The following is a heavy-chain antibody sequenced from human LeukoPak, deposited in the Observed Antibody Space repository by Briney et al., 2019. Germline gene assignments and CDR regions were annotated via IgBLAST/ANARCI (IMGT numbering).Heavy chain of an antibody. V-gene: IGHV1-8*01. CDR1: GYTFTSYD. CDR2: MNPNSGNT. CDR3: ARGDSSSWYILNYYYYYMDV. Sequence: ASVKVSCKASGYTFTSYDINWVRQATGQGLEWMGWMNPNSGNTGYAQKFQGRVTMTRNTYISTAYMELSSLRSEDTAVYYCARGDSSSWYILNYYYYYMDVWGKGTTVTVSS. D-gene: IGHD6-13*01. J-gene: IGHJ6*03.